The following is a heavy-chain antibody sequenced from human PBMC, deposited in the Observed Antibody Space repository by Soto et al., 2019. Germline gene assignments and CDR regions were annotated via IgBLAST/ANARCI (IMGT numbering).Heavy chain of an antibody. CDR2: IYYSGNT. CDR1: GGSITSSSYY. D-gene: IGHD1-26*01. Sequence: PSETLSLTCTVSGGSITSSSYYWGWIRQPPGKGLEWIGSIYYSGNTYYTPSLKSRVTISVDTSKNQFSLKLSSVTAADTAVYYCARHVRSGSYFAVWGQGNVVTVSS. CDR3: ARHVRSGSYFAV. V-gene: IGHV4-39*01. J-gene: IGHJ4*02.